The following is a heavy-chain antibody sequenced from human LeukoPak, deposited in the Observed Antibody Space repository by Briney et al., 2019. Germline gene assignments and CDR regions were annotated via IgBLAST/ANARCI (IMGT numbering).Heavy chain of an antibody. D-gene: IGHD7-27*01. CDR2: ISASGSAT. J-gene: IGHJ4*02. Sequence: PGGSLRLSCAASGFIFSNYGMNWVRQAPGKGLEWVAAISASGSATSYADSVKGRFTISRDNSKNTLYLQMDSLRTEDTAVYYCAGDPNWGSGEGGYFDYWGQGTLVTVSS. CDR1: GFIFSNYG. CDR3: AGDPNWGSGEGGYFDY. V-gene: IGHV3-23*01.